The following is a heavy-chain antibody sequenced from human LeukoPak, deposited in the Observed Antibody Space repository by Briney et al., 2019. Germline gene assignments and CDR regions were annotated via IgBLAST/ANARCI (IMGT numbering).Heavy chain of an antibody. CDR1: GGSISSGGYS. CDR3: ARGRRGGLLPFDY. V-gene: IGHV4-30-2*03. D-gene: IGHD2/OR15-2a*01. CDR2: IYHSENT. Sequence: PSETLSLTCAVSGGSISSGGYSWSWIRQPPGKGLEWIGSIYHSENTYYNPSLKSRVTISVDTSKNQFSLKLSSVTAADTAVYYCARGRRGGLLPFDYWGQGTLVTVSS. J-gene: IGHJ4*02.